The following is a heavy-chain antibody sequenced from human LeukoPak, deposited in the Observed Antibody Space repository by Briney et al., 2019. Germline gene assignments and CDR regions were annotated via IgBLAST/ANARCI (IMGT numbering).Heavy chain of an antibody. J-gene: IGHJ4*02. V-gene: IGHV3-48*01. Sequence: GGSLRLSCAASGFTFSSYSMNWGRQTPGKGLECISYISSSGSTKYYAESVRGRFTISRDNVKNSLLLEMNSLRPEDTAIYYCARNRDYGDHDYWGQGTLVTASS. CDR3: ARNRDYGDHDY. D-gene: IGHD4-17*01. CDR2: ISSSGSTK. CDR1: GFTFSSYS.